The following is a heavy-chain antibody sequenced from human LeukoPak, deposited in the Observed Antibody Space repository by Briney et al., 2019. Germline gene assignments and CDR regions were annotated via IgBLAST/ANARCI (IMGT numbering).Heavy chain of an antibody. CDR1: VGTFSSDA. CDR2: IIPILGIA. J-gene: IGHJ6*02. CDR3: ASRVVILTTPPYYYGMDV. Sequence: VASVKVSCKASVGTFSSDAISCVRQAPGQRREWMGRIIPILGIANYAQTFQGRVTITADKSTSTAYMELSSLRSEDTAVYYSASRVVILTTPPYYYGMDVWGQGTTVTVSS. D-gene: IGHD3-9*01. V-gene: IGHV1-69*04.